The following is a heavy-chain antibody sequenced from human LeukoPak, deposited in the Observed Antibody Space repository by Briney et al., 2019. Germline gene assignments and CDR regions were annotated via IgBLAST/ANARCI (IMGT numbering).Heavy chain of an antibody. J-gene: IGHJ5*02. CDR2: IRHDAGVT. D-gene: IGHD3-22*01. V-gene: IGHV3-74*01. CDR1: GFTFSNYW. CDR3: ARVLSGSWDWFDP. Sequence: PGGSLRLSCAASGFTFSNYWMHWVRQAPGKGLVWVSRIRHDAGVTTYADSVKGRFTISRDNAKNTVYLQMNSLRAEDTAVYYCARVLSGSWDWFDPWGQGTLVTVSS.